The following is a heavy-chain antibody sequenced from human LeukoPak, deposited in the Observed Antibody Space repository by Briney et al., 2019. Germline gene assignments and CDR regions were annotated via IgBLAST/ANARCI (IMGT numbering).Heavy chain of an antibody. CDR1: GYTFTIYG. D-gene: IGHD2-2*01. V-gene: IGHV1-18*01. Sequence: ASVKVSCTASGYTFTIYGISWVRQAPGQGLEWMGWISAYNGNTNYAQKLQGRVTMTTDTSTSTAYMELRSLRSDDTAVYYCARGRGINIVVVPAAMYFDYWGQGTLVTVAS. J-gene: IGHJ4*02. CDR2: ISAYNGNT. CDR3: ARGRGINIVVVPAAMYFDY.